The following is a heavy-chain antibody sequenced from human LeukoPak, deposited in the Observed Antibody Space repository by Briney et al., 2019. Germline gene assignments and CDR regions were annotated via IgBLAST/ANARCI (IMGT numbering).Heavy chain of an antibody. Sequence: GGSLRLSCAASGFTFSTYAMSWVRQAPGKGLEWVSYISSSSSYTNYADSVKGRFTISRDNAKNSLYLQMNSLRAEDTAVYYFSRAKGGIRYFDWYNWFDPWGQGTLVTVSS. CDR3: SRAKGGIRYFDWYNWFDP. D-gene: IGHD3-9*01. V-gene: IGHV3-11*05. CDR2: ISSSSSYT. J-gene: IGHJ5*02. CDR1: GFTFSTYA.